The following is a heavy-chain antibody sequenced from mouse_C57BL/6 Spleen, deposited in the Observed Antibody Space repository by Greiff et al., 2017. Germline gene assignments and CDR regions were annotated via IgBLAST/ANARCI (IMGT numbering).Heavy chain of an antibody. CDR2: IDPSDSET. J-gene: IGHJ2*01. CDR1: GYTFTSYW. V-gene: IGHV1-52*01. D-gene: IGHD2-2*01. CDR3: ARWGGYDGNFDY. Sequence: QVHVKQPGAELVRPGSSVKLSCKASGYTFTSYWMHWVKQRPIQGLEWIGNIDPSDSETHYNQKFKDKATLTVDKSSSTAYMQLSSLTSEDSAVYYCARWGGYDGNFDYWGQGTTLTVSS.